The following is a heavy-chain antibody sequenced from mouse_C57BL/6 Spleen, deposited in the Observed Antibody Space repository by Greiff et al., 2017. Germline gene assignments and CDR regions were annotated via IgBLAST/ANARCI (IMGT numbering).Heavy chain of an antibody. J-gene: IGHJ3*01. CDR1: GYTFTSYW. CDR2: IHPNGGYT. Sequence: QVQLQQPGAELVKPGASVKLSCKASGYTFTSYWMHWVKQRPGQGLEWIGMIHPNGGYTNYNEKFKGKSTLTVDKSSSTAYMQLSSLTSEDSAVYECVFYGIVGFADWGKGTLVTVSA. CDR3: VFYGIVGFAD. D-gene: IGHD2-1*01. V-gene: IGHV1-64*01.